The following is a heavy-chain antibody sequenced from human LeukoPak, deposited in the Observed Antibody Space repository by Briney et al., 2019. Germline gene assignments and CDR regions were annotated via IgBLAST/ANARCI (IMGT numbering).Heavy chain of an antibody. Sequence: PSETLSLTCGVSGGSISNTNWWTWVRQPPGKGLEWIGEVNLQGSTNYNPSLKSRVAISVDKSENHISLKLTSVTAADTAVYYCTSTNKQWLVRVTDYWGQGTLVTLSS. V-gene: IGHV4-4*02. CDR3: TSTNKQWLVRVTDY. J-gene: IGHJ4*02. CDR2: VNLQGST. CDR1: GGSISNTNW. D-gene: IGHD6-19*01.